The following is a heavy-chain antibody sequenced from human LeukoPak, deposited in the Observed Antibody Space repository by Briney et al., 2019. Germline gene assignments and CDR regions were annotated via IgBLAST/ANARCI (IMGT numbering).Heavy chain of an antibody. CDR3: EGPPGSYSYYYYGMDV. V-gene: IGHV1-58*02. CDR2: IVVGSGNT. CDR1: GFTFTSSA. Sequence: ASVKVSCKASGFTFTSSAMQWVRQARGQRLEWIGWIVVGSGNTNYAQKFQERVTITRDMSTSTAYMELSSLRSEDAAVYYCEGPPGSYSYYYYGMDVWGQGTTVTVSS. D-gene: IGHD3-10*01. J-gene: IGHJ6*02.